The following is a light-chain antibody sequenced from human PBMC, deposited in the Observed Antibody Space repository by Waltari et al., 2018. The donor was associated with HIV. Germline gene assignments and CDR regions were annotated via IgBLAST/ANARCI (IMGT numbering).Light chain of an antibody. Sequence: FMLTQPHSVSESPGKTVTISSPRSSCSLPRHSVQRYQPRPGSAPTTVIYEDNQRPSGVPDRFSGSIDSSSNSASLTISGLKTEDEADYYCQSYDSSNSWVFGGGTKLTVL. CDR3: QSYDSSNSWV. V-gene: IGLV6-57*04. CDR2: EDN. J-gene: IGLJ3*02. CDR1: SCSLPRHS.